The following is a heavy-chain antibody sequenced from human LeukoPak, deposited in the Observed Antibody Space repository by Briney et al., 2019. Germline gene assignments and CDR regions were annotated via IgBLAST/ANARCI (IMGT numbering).Heavy chain of an antibody. Sequence: GASVKVSCKASGYSFTSYYMHWVRQAPGQGLEWMGIINPSGGGTSYAQKFQGRVTMTRDTSTSTVYMELSSLRSEDTAVYYCASHYDKSGYFSSPFSYWGQGTLVTVSS. V-gene: IGHV1-46*01. J-gene: IGHJ4*02. CDR2: INPSGGGT. CDR3: ASHYDKSGYFSSPFSY. CDR1: GYSFTSYY. D-gene: IGHD3-22*01.